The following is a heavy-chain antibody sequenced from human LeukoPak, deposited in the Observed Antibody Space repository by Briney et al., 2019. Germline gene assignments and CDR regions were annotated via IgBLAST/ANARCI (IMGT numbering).Heavy chain of an antibody. D-gene: IGHD1-26*01. J-gene: IGHJ4*02. CDR1: GYSISSAYC. Sequence: KPSETLSLTCTVSGYSISSAYCWAWTRQPPGKGLEWIGGIYHSGSTYYNPSLQSRVTMSVDTSKNQFSLKLNSVTAAETAVYYCAGGRYSGSNGNYFDHWGQGTLVSVSS. V-gene: IGHV4-38-2*02. CDR2: IYHSGST. CDR3: AGGRYSGSNGNYFDH.